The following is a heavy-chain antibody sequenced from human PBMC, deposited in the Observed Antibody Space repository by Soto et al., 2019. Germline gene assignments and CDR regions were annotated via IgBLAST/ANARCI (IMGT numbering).Heavy chain of an antibody. CDR1: GGAFTTYF. D-gene: IGHD1-26*01. Sequence: SETLSLTCTVSGGAFTTYFWNWFWEPPGKGLEWIASIHYDETTNYNPSLKSRVTISIDASKNQFSLKLTSVTAADTAVYYCARDSGIVGTNNWFDPWGQGALVTVS. J-gene: IGHJ5*02. CDR3: ARDSGIVGTNNWFDP. CDR2: IHYDETT. V-gene: IGHV4-59*01.